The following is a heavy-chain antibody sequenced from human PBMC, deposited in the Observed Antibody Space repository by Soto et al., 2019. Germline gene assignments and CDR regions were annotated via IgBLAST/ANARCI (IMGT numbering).Heavy chain of an antibody. J-gene: IGHJ5*02. D-gene: IGHD3-16*01. CDR3: ARVPLGAAYTLASGRMVDL. CDR1: GGSIRDDEYY. Sequence: QLELQESAPGLVRPSQTLSLTCSVSGGSIRDDEYYWSWVRQTPGKGLQWIGFVHYRGTTYYNPSLTSRSDLSLDMSKNEFFLRLKSVTDADEAIYYGARVPLGAAYTLASGRMVDLWSQGTLVAVSS. CDR2: VHYRGTT. V-gene: IGHV4-30-4*08.